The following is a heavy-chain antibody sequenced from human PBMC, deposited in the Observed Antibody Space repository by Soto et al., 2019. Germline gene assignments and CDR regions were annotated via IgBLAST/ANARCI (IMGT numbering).Heavy chain of an antibody. CDR2: IYHRGST. CDR1: DGSSSGSRGY. CDR3: ARHLHSTTGYCPSSSCSDFAY. J-gene: IGHJ4*01. D-gene: IGHD2-2*01. Sequence: TRSVGDGSSSGSRGYCGVNSKPPGNWLDLIGSIYHRGSTYYSTSLKSRVTISVDTYKNQFSLKLSSVTAADTAVYYCARHLHSTTGYCPSSSCSDFAYWGHGTLVTVSS. V-gene: IGHV4-39*01.